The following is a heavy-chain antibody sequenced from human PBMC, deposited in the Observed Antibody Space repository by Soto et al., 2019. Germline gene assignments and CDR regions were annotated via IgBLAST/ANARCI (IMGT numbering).Heavy chain of an antibody. D-gene: IGHD4-17*01. CDR1: GYTFTSYD. V-gene: IGHV1-8*01. J-gene: IGHJ2*01. CDR3: ARERSYGVDL. Sequence: QVQLVQSGAEVKKPGASVKVSCKASGYTFTSYDINWVRQANGPGLEWMGWMNPNSGNTGSAQTFQGIVTMSRNTSISTAYLELSSLGSEDTAVHYCARERSYGVDLWGRGNLVTVSS. CDR2: MNPNSGNT.